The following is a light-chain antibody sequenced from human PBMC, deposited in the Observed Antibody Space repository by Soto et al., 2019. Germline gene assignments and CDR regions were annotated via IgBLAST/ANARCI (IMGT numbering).Light chain of an antibody. CDR2: DAS. Sequence: EIVLTQSPGTLSLSPGERATLSCRASQSINIYLAWYQQRPGQAPRLLIYDASNRATGIPARFSGSGSGADFTLTISSLEPEDFAVYYCQQRISWPPTFGQGTRLEIK. J-gene: IGKJ5*01. V-gene: IGKV3-11*01. CDR3: QQRISWPPT. CDR1: QSINIY.